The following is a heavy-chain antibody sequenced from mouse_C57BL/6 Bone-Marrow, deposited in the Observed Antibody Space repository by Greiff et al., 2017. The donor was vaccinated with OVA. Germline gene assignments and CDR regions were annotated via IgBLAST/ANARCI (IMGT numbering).Heavy chain of an antibody. Sequence: QVQLQQPGAELVKPGASVKLSCKASGYTFTSYWMHWVKQRPGRGLEWIGMIDPNSGGTTYNEKFKSKATLTVDKSSSTAYMQLSSLTSEDSAVYYCVLIYYDSLGDYWGQGTSVTVSA. V-gene: IGHV1-72*01. CDR1: GYTFTSYW. CDR3: VLIYYDSLGDY. CDR2: IDPNSGGT. D-gene: IGHD2-4*01. J-gene: IGHJ4*01.